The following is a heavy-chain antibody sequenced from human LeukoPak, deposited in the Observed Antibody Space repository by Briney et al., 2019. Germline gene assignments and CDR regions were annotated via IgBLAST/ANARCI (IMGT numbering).Heavy chain of an antibody. J-gene: IGHJ3*02. CDR2: IYYSGST. CDR1: GGSFSGYY. Sequence: SETLSLTCAVYGGSFSGYYWGWIRQPPGKGLEWIGSIYYSGSTYYNPSLKSRVTISVDTSKNQFSLKLSSVTAADTAVYYCARLPRETTVTTTYDAFDIWGQGTMVTVSS. CDR3: ARLPRETTVTTTYDAFDI. D-gene: IGHD4-17*01. V-gene: IGHV4-39*01.